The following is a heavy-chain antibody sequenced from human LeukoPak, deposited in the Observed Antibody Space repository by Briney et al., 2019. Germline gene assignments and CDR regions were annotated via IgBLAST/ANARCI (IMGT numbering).Heavy chain of an antibody. CDR2: IKSKTDGGTT. D-gene: IGHD3-9*01. V-gene: IGHV3-15*01. Sequence: PGGSLRLSCAASGFTFSNAWMSWVRQAPGKGLEWVGRIKSKTDGGTTDYAAPVKGRFTISRDDSKNTLYLQMNSLKTEDTAVYYCTTALNYDILTGYYSEYDYWGQGTLVTVYS. CDR3: TTALNYDILTGYYSEYDY. CDR1: GFTFSNAW. J-gene: IGHJ4*02.